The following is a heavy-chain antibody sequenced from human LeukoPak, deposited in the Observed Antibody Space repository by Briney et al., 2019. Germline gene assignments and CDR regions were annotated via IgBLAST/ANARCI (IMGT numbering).Heavy chain of an antibody. V-gene: IGHV3-30*04. CDR2: ISYDGSNK. Sequence: GGSLRLSCAATGVTFSSYAMHWVRQAPGKGLEWVAVISYDGSNKYYADSVKGRFTISRDNSKNTLYLQMSSLRAEDTAVYYCARGLRFLEWLLYGDAFDIWGQGTMVTVSS. J-gene: IGHJ3*02. D-gene: IGHD3-3*01. CDR1: GVTFSSYA. CDR3: ARGLRFLEWLLYGDAFDI.